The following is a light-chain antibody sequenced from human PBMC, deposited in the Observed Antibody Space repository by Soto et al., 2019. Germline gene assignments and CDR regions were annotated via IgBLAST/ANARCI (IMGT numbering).Light chain of an antibody. V-gene: IGLV2-23*02. CDR1: SDIGNYNL. Sequence: QSVLTQPASVSGSPGQSVTISCSGSDIGNYNLVSWYQHLPGRAPKLLIFEVTMRPSGISDRFSRSKSASTASLTISGLQAEDEGDYYCASYEGSRNYVFGSGTKVTV. J-gene: IGLJ1*01. CDR3: ASYEGSRNYV. CDR2: EVT.